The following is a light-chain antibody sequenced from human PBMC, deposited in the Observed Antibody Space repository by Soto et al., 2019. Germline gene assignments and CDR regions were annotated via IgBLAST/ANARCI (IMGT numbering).Light chain of an antibody. CDR1: QSVRDN. CDR2: GAS. J-gene: IGKJ1*01. Sequence: EILLTQSPGALAVSPGELATLSCLASQSVRDNLAWYQQKPGQAPRLLISGASSRATGIPDRFSGSGSGTDFTLTISRLEPEDFAVYYCQQYGSSPQTFGQGTKVDIK. V-gene: IGKV3-20*01. CDR3: QQYGSSPQT.